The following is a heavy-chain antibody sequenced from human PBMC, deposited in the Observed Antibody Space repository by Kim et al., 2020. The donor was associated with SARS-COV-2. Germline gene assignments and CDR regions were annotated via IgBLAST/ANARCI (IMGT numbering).Heavy chain of an antibody. CDR1: GFTFSDYA. CDR2: IRRSGDSRYYSGADT. Sequence: GGSLRLSCVASGFTFSDYAMNGVRQAPGKALEWVAFIRRSGDSRYYSGADTYYADAVKGRISISRDNSRNTLYLQMNSLRAEDTAVYFCAREQGSSGGWPIFNSWGQGTLVTVAS. CDR3: AREQGSSGGWPIFNS. J-gene: IGHJ4*02. V-gene: IGHV3-23*01. D-gene: IGHD2-2*01.